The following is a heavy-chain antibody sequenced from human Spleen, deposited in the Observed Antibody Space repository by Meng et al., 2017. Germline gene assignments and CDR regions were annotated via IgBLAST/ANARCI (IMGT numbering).Heavy chain of an antibody. J-gene: IGHJ4*02. CDR3: ARGPTTMAHDFDY. CDR2: INHSGST. CDR1: GGSFSDYY. V-gene: IGHV4-34*01. Sequence: QGELEQWGAGLVKPSETLSITCVVSGGSFSDYYWGWIRQPPGKGLEWIGEINHSGSTNYNPSLESRATISVDTSQNNLSLKLSSVTAADSAVYYCARGPTTMAHDFDYWGQGTLVTVSS. D-gene: IGHD4-11*01.